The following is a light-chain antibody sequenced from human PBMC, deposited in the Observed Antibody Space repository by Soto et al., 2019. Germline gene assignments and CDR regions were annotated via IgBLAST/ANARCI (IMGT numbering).Light chain of an antibody. CDR3: AAWDDTLSVWV. Sequence: QSVLTQPPSTSGTPGQRVTISCSGSRSNIGRSTVNWYQQLPGTAPKVLVYSTNQRPSGVPDRFSGSKSGTSASLAISGLQSEDEADYYCAAWDDTLSVWVFGGGTKVTAL. CDR1: RSNIGRST. CDR2: STN. V-gene: IGLV1-44*01. J-gene: IGLJ3*02.